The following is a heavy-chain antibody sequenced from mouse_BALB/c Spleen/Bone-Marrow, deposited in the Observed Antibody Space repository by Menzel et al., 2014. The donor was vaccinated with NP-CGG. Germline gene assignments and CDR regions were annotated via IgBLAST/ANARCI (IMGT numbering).Heavy chain of an antibody. V-gene: IGHV14-3*02. CDR2: IDPANGNT. CDR1: GFNIKDTY. Sequence: LESGAELVKPGASVKLSCTASGFNIKDTYMHWVKQRPEQGLEWIGRIDPANGNTKYDPNFQGKATITADTTSNTAYLQLSSLTSEDTAVYCCARYRLGTYFDYWGQGTPLTVSS. J-gene: IGHJ2*01. CDR3: ARYRLGTYFDY. D-gene: IGHD1-2*01.